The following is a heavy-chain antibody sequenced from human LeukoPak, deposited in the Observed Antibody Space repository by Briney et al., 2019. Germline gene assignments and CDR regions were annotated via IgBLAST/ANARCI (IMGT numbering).Heavy chain of an antibody. D-gene: IGHD3-9*01. V-gene: IGHV1-18*01. CDR2: ISAYNGNT. CDR1: GYTFTSYG. Sequence: ASVKVSCKASGYTFTSYGISWVRQAPGQGLEWMGWISAYNGNTNHAQKLQGRVTMTTDTSTSTAYMELSSLRSEDTAVYYCARGDYDILTGQIFNFDYWGQGTLVTVSS. J-gene: IGHJ4*02. CDR3: ARGDYDILTGQIFNFDY.